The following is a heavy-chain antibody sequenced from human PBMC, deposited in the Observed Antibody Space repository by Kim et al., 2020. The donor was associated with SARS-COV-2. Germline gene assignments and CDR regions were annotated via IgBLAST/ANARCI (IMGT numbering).Heavy chain of an antibody. Sequence: GGSLRLSCAASGLTVSSNYMTWVRQSPGKGLEWVSVIYIGGSTFYVDSVKGRFTISRDNSKNMVYLQMNSLTVGDTAVYYCARVVVSHDNNPCAAYDVWGHGTLVTVSS. J-gene: IGHJ3*01. D-gene: IGHD2-15*01. V-gene: IGHV3-66*01. CDR2: IYIGGST. CDR3: ARVVVSHDNNPCAAYDV. CDR1: GLTVSSNY.